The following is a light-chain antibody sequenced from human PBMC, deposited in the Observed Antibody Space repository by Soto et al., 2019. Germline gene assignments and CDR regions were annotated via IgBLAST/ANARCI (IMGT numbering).Light chain of an antibody. CDR1: SSDVGGYNY. Sequence: QSVLTQPASVSGSPGQSITISCTGTSSDVGGYNYVSWYQQHPGKAPKLMIYDVSNRPSGVSNRFSGSKSGNTASLTIFGLQAEDEADYYCSSYTSSSTLYVFGTGTKLTVL. CDR3: SSYTSSSTLYV. CDR2: DVS. J-gene: IGLJ1*01. V-gene: IGLV2-14*01.